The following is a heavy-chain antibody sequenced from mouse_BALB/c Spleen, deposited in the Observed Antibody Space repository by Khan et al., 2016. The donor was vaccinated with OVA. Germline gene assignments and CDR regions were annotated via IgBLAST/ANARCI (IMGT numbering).Heavy chain of an antibody. CDR2: IWSGGST. Sequence: QVQLKASGPGLVQPSQNLSITCTVSGFSLTSYGVHWVRQSPGKGLEWLGVIWSGGSTDYNAAFISRLSISKDNSKSQVFFKMNSLQANDTAIYYCARNYDYDEVLVYWGQGTLVTVSA. D-gene: IGHD2-4*01. CDR3: ARNYDYDEVLVY. V-gene: IGHV2-2*02. J-gene: IGHJ3*01. CDR1: GFSLTSYG.